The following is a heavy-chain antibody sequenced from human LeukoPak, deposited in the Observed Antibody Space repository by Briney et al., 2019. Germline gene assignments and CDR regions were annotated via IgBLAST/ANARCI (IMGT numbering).Heavy chain of an antibody. Sequence: GASVKVSCKASGYTFTSYGISWVRQAPGQALEWMGWISAYNCNTNYAKKLQCRDTRTTDTSTSTAYLELRSLRSVDTAVYYCARDWTSSSGFFDYWGQGTLVTVSS. J-gene: IGHJ4*02. CDR1: GYTFTSYG. CDR3: ARDWTSSSGFFDY. D-gene: IGHD6-19*01. V-gene: IGHV1-18*01. CDR2: ISAYNCNT.